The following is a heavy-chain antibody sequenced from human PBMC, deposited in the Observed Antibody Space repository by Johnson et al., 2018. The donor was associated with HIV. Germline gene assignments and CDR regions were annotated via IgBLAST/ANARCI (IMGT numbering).Heavy chain of an antibody. CDR1: GFTFSSYW. D-gene: IGHD2-2*01. V-gene: IGHV3-7*01. CDR2: IKQDGSEK. CDR3: ARVATPWGGANGGYADDR. Sequence: VQLVESGGGLVQPGGSLRLSCAASGFTFSSYWMSCVRQAPGKGLEWVANIKQDGSEKYYVESVQGRFTLSRDNAKNSLYLQMNSLRAEDTAVYYCARVATPWGGANGGYADDRWGQGTMVAVSS. J-gene: IGHJ3*01.